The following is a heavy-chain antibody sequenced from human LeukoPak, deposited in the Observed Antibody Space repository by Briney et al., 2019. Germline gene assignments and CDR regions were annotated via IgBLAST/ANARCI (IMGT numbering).Heavy chain of an antibody. CDR3: ARDPGIAAAEGNWFDP. V-gene: IGHV1-69*04. J-gene: IGHJ5*02. D-gene: IGHD6-13*01. CDR2: IIPILGIA. Sequence: ASVKVSCKASGGTFSSYAISWVRQAPGQGLEWMGRIIPILGIANYAQKFQGRVTITADKSTSTAYMELSSLRSEDTAVYYCARDPGIAAAEGNWFDPWGRGTLVTVSS. CDR1: GGTFSSYA.